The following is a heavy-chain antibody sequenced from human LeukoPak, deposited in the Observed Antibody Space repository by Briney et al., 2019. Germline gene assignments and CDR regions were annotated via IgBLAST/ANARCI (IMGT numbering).Heavy chain of an antibody. CDR3: ARGYFDWLFYY. D-gene: IGHD3-9*01. CDR1: GGSISSYY. V-gene: IGHV4-59*08. Sequence: SETLSLTCTVSGGSISSYYWSWIRQPPGKGLEWIGYIYYSGSTNYNPSLKSRVTISVDTSKNQFSLKLSSVTAADTAVYYCARGYFDWLFYYWGQGTLVTVSS. CDR2: IYYSGST. J-gene: IGHJ4*02.